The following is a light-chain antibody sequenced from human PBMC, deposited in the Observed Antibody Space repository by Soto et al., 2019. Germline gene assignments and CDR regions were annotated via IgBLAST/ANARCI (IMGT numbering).Light chain of an antibody. V-gene: IGKV3-15*01. J-gene: IGKJ1*01. CDR3: QQYNNGTPT. CDR2: GAS. CDR1: QGVXSN. Sequence: IEVTKSAGTLSLSPGERATLSCRASQGVXSNFVWYEGKPGQAPRVLXYGASTRATGSPARCSGSGSATEFTLTISSLQSEYCAAYYCQQYNNGTPTVGQGTKVDI.